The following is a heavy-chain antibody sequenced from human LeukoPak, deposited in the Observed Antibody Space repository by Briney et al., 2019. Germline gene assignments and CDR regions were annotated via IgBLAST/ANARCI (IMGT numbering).Heavy chain of an antibody. J-gene: IGHJ4*02. CDR1: GGSISSYY. CDR2: IYYSGST. CDR3: ARAYYYGSGSQLPDY. Sequence: PSETLSLTCTVSGGSISSYYWSWIRQPPGKGLEWIEYIYYSGSTNYNTSLKSRVTISVDTSKNQFSLKLSSVTAADTAVYYCARAYYYGSGSQLPDYWGQGTLVTVSS. D-gene: IGHD3-10*01. V-gene: IGHV4-59*01.